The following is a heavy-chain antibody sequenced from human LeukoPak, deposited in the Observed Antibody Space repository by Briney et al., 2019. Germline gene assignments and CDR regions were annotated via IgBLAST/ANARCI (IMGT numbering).Heavy chain of an antibody. CDR3: ARGIVGATTNRWFDP. V-gene: IGHV1-3*01. Sequence: ASVKVSCKASGYSFTSYAMHWVRQAPGQRLEWMGWINAGNGNTKYSQKFQGRVTITRDTSPSTAYMELSSLRSEDTAVYSCARGIVGATTNRWFDPWGQGTLVTVSS. CDR1: GYSFTSYA. J-gene: IGHJ5*02. D-gene: IGHD1-26*01. CDR2: INAGNGNT.